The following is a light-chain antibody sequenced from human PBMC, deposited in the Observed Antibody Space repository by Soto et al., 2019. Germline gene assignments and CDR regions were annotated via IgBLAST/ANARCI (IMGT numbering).Light chain of an antibody. CDR1: SSNIGTGYD. CDR3: QSFDSSLSGYV. Sequence: QSVLTQPPSVSGAPGQRVTISCTGSSSNIGTGYDVHWYQHLPGTAPKLLIYGNNRRPSGVPDRFSGSKSGTSASLAITGLQAEDEADYYCQSFDSSLSGYVFGSGTKVTVL. J-gene: IGLJ1*01. CDR2: GNN. V-gene: IGLV1-40*01.